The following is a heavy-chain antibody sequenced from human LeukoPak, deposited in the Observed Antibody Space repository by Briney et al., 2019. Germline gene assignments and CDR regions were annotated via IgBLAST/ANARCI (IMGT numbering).Heavy chain of an antibody. D-gene: IGHD1-26*01. Sequence: ASVKVSCTASEYTFTDYYMHWGRQAPGQGLEWMGWINPNSGDTNYAQKFQGRVTMTRDPSTSTAYMALTRLRSDDTAVYYCARDAWLVGTTNLYYFDYWGQGTLVTVSS. CDR2: INPNSGDT. V-gene: IGHV1-2*02. J-gene: IGHJ4*02. CDR1: EYTFTDYY. CDR3: ARDAWLVGTTNLYYFDY.